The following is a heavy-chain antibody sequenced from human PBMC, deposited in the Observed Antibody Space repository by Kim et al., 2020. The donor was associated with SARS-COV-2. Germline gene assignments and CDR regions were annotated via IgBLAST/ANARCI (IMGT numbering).Heavy chain of an antibody. CDR2: ISDNGGGT. J-gene: IGHJ4*02. CDR1: GFTFSSYA. Sequence: GGSLRLSCAASGFTFSSYAMSWVRQAPGKGLEWVSCISDNGGGTYYADSVKGRFTISRDNSKNTLYLQMNSLRAEDTAVYFCAKSGSGGYYCGIGYWGQGALVTVSS. CDR3: AKSGSGGYYCGIGY. V-gene: IGHV3-23*01. D-gene: IGHD3-10*01.